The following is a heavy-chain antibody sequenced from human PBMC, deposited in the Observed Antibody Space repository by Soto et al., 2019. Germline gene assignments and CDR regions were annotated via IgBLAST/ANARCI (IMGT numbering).Heavy chain of an antibody. D-gene: IGHD2-15*01. J-gene: IGHJ6*02. CDR3: AKASPYRGGLFYYGMDV. Sequence: PGGSLRLSCAASGFTFSSYAMGWVRQAPGKGLEWVSAISGSGGSTYYADSVKGRFTISRDNSKNTLYLQMNSLRAEDTAVYYCAKASPYRGGLFYYGMDVWGQGTTVTVS. V-gene: IGHV3-23*01. CDR1: GFTFSSYA. CDR2: ISGSGGST.